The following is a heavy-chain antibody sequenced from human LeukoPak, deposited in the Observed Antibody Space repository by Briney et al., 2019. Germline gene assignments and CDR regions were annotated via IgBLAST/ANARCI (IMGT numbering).Heavy chain of an antibody. CDR1: GYTFTSYD. V-gene: IGHV1-8*03. J-gene: IGHJ6*03. Sequence: ASVKVSCKASGYTFTSYDINWVRQATGQGLEWMGWMNPNSGNTGYTQKFQGRVTITRNTSISTSYMELSSLRSEDTAVYYCARAPTWTGYYYYMDVWGKGTTVTVSS. CDR2: MNPNSGNT. CDR3: ARAPTWTGYYYYMDV. D-gene: IGHD3-16*01.